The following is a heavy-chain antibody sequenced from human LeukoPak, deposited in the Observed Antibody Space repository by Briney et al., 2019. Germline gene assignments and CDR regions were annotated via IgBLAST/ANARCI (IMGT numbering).Heavy chain of an antibody. D-gene: IGHD1-14*01. V-gene: IGHV3-74*01. J-gene: IGHJ4*02. CDR2: INTGGSST. Sequence: GRSLRLSCAASGFTFSSYWMHWVRQVPGEGLVWVARINTGGSSTTYADSVKGRFTISRDNAKNMLYLQMDSLRDEDTGVYYCARSNQADDYWGQGTLVTVSS. CDR3: ARSNQADDY. CDR1: GFTFSSYW.